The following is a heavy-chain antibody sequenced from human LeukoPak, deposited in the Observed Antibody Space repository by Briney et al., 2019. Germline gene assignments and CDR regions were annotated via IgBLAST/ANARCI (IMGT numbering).Heavy chain of an antibody. CDR1: GFTFSSYA. CDR2: ISGSGGST. Sequence: GGSLRLSCAASGFTFSSYAMSWVRQAPGKGLEWVSAISGSGGSTYYADSVKGRFTISRDNSKNTLYLQMNSLRAEDTAVYYCAKDLRSGGYYSVFDYWGQGTLVTVSS. J-gene: IGHJ4*02. D-gene: IGHD3-10*01. V-gene: IGHV3-23*01. CDR3: AKDLRSGGYYSVFDY.